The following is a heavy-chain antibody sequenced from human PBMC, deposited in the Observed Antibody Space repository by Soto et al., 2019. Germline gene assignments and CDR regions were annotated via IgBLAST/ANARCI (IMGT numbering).Heavy chain of an antibody. V-gene: IGHV3-9*01. D-gene: IGHD5-12*01. CDR3: ARLVYSGYEADY. CDR1: GFTFDDYA. Sequence: SLSLSCAASGFTFDDYAMHWVRQAPGKGLEWVSGISWNSGSIGYADSVKGRFTISRDNAKNSLYLQMNSLRAEDTAMYYCARLVYSGYEADYWGQGTLVTVSS. J-gene: IGHJ4*02. CDR2: ISWNSGSI.